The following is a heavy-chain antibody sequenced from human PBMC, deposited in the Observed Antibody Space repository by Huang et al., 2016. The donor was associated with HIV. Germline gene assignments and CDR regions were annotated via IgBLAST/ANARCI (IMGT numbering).Heavy chain of an antibody. CDR1: GFTFSGYG. CDR2: ITVDGKNK. J-gene: IGHJ4*02. V-gene: IGHV3-30*18. CDR3: AKDNDLYYFDY. D-gene: IGHD1-1*01. Sequence: QVHLVESGGGVVQPGRSLRLSCAASGFTFSGYGMHWVRQARGKGLEWVAVITVDGKNKDYADSVRGRFTVSRDNSQNTVSLQMNTLRAEDTAVYYCAKDNDLYYFDYWGQGTLVTVSS.